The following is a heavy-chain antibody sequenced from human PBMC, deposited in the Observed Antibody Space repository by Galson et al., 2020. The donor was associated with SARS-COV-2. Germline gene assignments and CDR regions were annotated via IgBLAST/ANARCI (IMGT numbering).Heavy chain of an antibody. V-gene: IGHV3-30-3*01. CDR1: GFTFSSYA. D-gene: IGHD4-17*01. CDR2: ISYDGSNK. CDR3: ARAPSLYGEFDY. J-gene: IGHJ4*02. Sequence: GGSLRLSCAASGFTFSSYAMHWVRQAPGKGLEWVAVISYDGSNKYYADSVKGRFTISRDNSKNTLYLQMNSLRAEDTAVYYCARAPSLYGEFDYWGQGTLVTVSS.